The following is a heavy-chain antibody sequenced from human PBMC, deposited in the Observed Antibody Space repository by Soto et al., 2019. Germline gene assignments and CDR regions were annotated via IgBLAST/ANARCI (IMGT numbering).Heavy chain of an antibody. D-gene: IGHD3-16*02. CDR2: IFSNDEK. J-gene: IGHJ4*02. V-gene: IGHV2-26*01. CDR3: ARIEGPKLGELSSFDY. CDR1: GFSLSNARMA. Sequence: QVTLKESGPVLVKPTETLTLTCTVSGFSLSNARMAVSWIRQPPGKALEWLADIFSNDEKSYNTSLKSRITSSNDTAKSQVVLTMTDMDPVDTATYYCARIEGPKLGELSSFDYWGQGTLVTVSS.